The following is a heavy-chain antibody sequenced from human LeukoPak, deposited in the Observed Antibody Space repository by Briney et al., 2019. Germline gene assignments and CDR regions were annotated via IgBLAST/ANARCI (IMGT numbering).Heavy chain of an antibody. D-gene: IGHD2-2*01. Sequence: GGSLRLSCEASGFTFSSYELNWVRQAPGKGLEWVSYISSSGSTIKYADSVKGRFTISRGSAKNSLYLQMNSLRAEDTAVYYCAKDHTQYPQCFDYWGQGTLVTVSS. CDR2: ISSSGSTI. V-gene: IGHV3-48*03. CDR3: AKDHTQYPQCFDY. CDR1: GFTFSSYE. J-gene: IGHJ4*02.